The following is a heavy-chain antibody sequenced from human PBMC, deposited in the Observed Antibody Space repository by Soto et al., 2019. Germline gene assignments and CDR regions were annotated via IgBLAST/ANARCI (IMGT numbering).Heavy chain of an antibody. Sequence: GSLRLSCAASAFSFSSYSMNWVRQAPGKGLEWVSHISSSSSTIYYADSVKGRFTISRDKAKNSLYLQMNSLRDEDTAVYYCAREAGYCSSTSCYYWFDPWGQGTLVTVSS. CDR3: AREAGYCSSTSCYYWFDP. D-gene: IGHD2-2*01. CDR1: AFSFSSYS. J-gene: IGHJ5*02. CDR2: ISSSSSTI. V-gene: IGHV3-48*02.